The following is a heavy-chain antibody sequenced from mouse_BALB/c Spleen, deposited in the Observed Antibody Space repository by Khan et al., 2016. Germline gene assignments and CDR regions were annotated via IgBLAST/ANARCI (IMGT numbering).Heavy chain of an antibody. Sequence: EVELVESGPGLVKPSQSLSLTCTVTGYSITSDYAWNWIRQFPGNKLEWLGYISYSGSTSYNPSLKSRISITRDTSKNQIFLRLNSVTMEDPATYYCAVELSWFAYWGQGTLVTVSA. J-gene: IGHJ3*01. D-gene: IGHD4-1*01. CDR3: AVELSWFAY. CDR1: GYSITSDYA. V-gene: IGHV3-2*02. CDR2: ISYSGST.